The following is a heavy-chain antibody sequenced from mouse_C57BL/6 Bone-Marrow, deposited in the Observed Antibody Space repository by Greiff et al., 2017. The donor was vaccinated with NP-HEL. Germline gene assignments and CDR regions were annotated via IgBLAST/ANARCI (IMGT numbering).Heavy chain of an antibody. CDR2: IYPRSGNT. Sequence: QVQLQQSGAELARPGASVKLSCKASGYTFTSYGISWVKQRTGQGLEWIGEIYPRSGNTYYNEKFKGKATMTADKSSSTAYMELRSLTSEDSAVYFCARGGWPYYFDYWGQGTTLTVSS. V-gene: IGHV1-81*01. D-gene: IGHD3-3*01. CDR1: GYTFTSYG. CDR3: ARGGWPYYFDY. J-gene: IGHJ2*01.